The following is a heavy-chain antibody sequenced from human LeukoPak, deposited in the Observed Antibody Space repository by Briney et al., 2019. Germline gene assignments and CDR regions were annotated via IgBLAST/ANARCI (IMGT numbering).Heavy chain of an antibody. CDR3: ARDFHGDDSPSGAFDI. Sequence: ASVKVSCKASGYTFTSYGISWVRQAPGQGLEWMGWISAYNGNTNYAQKLQGRVTMTTDTSTSTAYMELRSLRSDDTAVYYCARDFHGDDSPSGAFDIWGQGTMVTVSS. J-gene: IGHJ3*02. CDR2: ISAYNGNT. D-gene: IGHD3-22*01. CDR1: GYTFTSYG. V-gene: IGHV1-18*01.